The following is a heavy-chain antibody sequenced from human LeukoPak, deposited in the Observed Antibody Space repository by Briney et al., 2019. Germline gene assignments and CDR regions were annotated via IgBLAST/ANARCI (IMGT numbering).Heavy chain of an antibody. D-gene: IGHD6-13*01. CDR3: AKSPRGSWYPFDY. V-gene: IGHV3-23*01. Sequence: SGGSLRLSCAASGFTFSSYAMSWVRQAPGKGLEWVSAISGSGGSTYYAGSVKGRFTISRDNSKNTLYLQMYSLRAEDTAVYYCAKSPRGSWYPFDYWGQGTLVTVSS. CDR2: ISGSGGST. CDR1: GFTFSSYA. J-gene: IGHJ4*02.